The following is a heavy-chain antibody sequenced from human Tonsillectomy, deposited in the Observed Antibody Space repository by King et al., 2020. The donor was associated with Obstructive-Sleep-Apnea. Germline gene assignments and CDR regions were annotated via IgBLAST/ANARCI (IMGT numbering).Heavy chain of an antibody. J-gene: IGHJ5*02. CDR3: ARDLRDDVYYGSRYNWFDP. CDR2: IWYDGSNK. Sequence: VQLVESGGGVVQPGRSLRLSCAASGFTFSSYGMHWVRQAPGKGLEGVAVIWYDGSNKYYADSVKGRFTISRDNSNNTLYLQMNSLRAEDTAVYYCARDLRDDVYYGSRYNWFDPWGQGTLVTVSS. D-gene: IGHD3-10*01. CDR1: GFTFSSYG. V-gene: IGHV3-33*01.